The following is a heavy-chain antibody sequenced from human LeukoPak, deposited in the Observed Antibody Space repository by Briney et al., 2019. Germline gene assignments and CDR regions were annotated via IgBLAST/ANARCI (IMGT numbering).Heavy chain of an antibody. CDR2: VFDSGGT. D-gene: IGHD6-13*01. J-gene: IGHJ4*02. CDR1: GGSISNYR. V-gene: IGHV4-59*01. Sequence: SETLSLTCTVSGGSISNYRWSWIRQPPGKGLEWIGYVFDSGGTNYNPSLKSRVTISVDTSKKQFSLKLSSVTAADTAVYYCARGYRSSWNYFDYWGQGTLVTVSS. CDR3: ARGYRSSWNYFDY.